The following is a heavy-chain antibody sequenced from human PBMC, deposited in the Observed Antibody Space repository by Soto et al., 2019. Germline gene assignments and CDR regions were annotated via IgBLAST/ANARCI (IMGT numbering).Heavy chain of an antibody. J-gene: IGHJ4*02. Sequence: SEPLSLPCIVSGGSFSSSTYYGGWIRQPPGKGLEWIGSIFYSGSTYYNPSLKSRVTLSVDTSKNRFSLKLSSVTAADTAVYYCASAPGFNLFDSWGQGTLVTVSS. CDR1: GGSFSSSTYY. CDR3: ASAPGFNLFDS. V-gene: IGHV4-39*01. CDR2: IFYSGST. D-gene: IGHD5-12*01.